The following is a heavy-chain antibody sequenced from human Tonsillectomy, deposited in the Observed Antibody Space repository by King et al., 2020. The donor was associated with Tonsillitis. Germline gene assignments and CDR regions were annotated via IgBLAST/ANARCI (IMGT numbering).Heavy chain of an antibody. CDR2: IYYSGST. J-gene: IGHJ4*02. D-gene: IGHD4-23*01. CDR1: GGSISRSSYY. Sequence: QLQESGPGLVKPSETLSLTCTVSGGSISRSSYYWGWIRQPPGKGLEWIGTIYYSGSTYSNPSLKSRVSSSVDRSTNQLSLKLSSVTAADTAVYYCARVRDGANSEDYWGQGTLVTVS. CDR3: ARVRDGANSEDY. V-gene: IGHV4-39*01.